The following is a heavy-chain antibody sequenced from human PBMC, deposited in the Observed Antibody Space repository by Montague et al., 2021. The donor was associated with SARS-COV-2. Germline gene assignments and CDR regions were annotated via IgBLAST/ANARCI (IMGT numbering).Heavy chain of an antibody. CDR2: ITRNGGDT. V-gene: IGHV3-20*04. D-gene: IGHD4-17*01. Sequence: SLRLSCAASGFTFDDYGMSWVRQAPGKGLEWVSGITRNGGDTGYGDSVKGRFTISRDNAKNPLYLQMTSLRAEDTALYYCSRGFNYGPFDLWGQGSLVTVSS. CDR3: SRGFNYGPFDL. J-gene: IGHJ4*02. CDR1: GFTFDDYG.